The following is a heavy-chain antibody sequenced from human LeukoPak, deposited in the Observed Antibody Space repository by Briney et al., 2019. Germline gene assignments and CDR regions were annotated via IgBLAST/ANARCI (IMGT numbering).Heavy chain of an antibody. Sequence: GGTLRLSCAASGFTFSSYSMNWVRQAPGKGLEWVSSISSSSYIYYADSVKGRFTISRDNAKNSLYLQMNSLRAEDTAVYYCAKGPHQYDSSGYPIWGQGTLVTVSS. CDR2: ISSSSYI. J-gene: IGHJ4*02. V-gene: IGHV3-21*01. CDR3: AKGPHQYDSSGYPI. CDR1: GFTFSSYS. D-gene: IGHD3-22*01.